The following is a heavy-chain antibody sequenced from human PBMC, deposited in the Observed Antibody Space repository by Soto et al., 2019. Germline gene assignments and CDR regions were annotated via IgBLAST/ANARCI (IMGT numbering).Heavy chain of an antibody. V-gene: IGHV1-69*01. J-gene: IGHJ5*02. Sequence: QVQLVQSGAEVKKPGSSVKVSCTASGGTFSSFAISWVRQAPGQGLEWMGGIIPIFGTANYAQKFQGRVTITADESTSTAYMELSSLRYEDTAVYYCARDSYYYDSSGYYSWFDPWGQGTLVTVSS. D-gene: IGHD3-22*01. CDR1: GGTFSSFA. CDR3: ARDSYYYDSSGYYSWFDP. CDR2: IIPIFGTA.